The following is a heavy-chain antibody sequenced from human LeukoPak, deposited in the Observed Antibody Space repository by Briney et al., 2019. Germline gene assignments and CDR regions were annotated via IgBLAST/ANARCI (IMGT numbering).Heavy chain of an antibody. CDR2: IYYSGST. CDR1: GDPITTYY. Sequence: PSETLSLTCTVSGDPITTYYWSWIRQPPGKGLEWIGYIYYSGSTNYNPSLKSRVTISVDTSKTQFSLKLRSVTAADTAVYYCARGAGAAADWGQGTLVTVSS. CDR3: ARGAGAAAD. V-gene: IGHV4-59*01. J-gene: IGHJ4*02. D-gene: IGHD6-25*01.